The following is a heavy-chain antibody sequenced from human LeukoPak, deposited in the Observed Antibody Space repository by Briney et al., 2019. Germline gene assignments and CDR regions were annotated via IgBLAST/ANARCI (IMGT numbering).Heavy chain of an antibody. CDR3: ARRSYSGYDYLDY. Sequence: GGSLRLSCAASGFTFSSYGMNWVRQAPGKGPEWVSYISSSSSTIYYADSLKGRFTISRDNAKNSLYLQMNSLRAEDTAVYYCARRSYSGYDYLDYWGQGTLVTVSS. V-gene: IGHV3-48*04. D-gene: IGHD5-12*01. CDR2: ISSSSSTI. CDR1: GFTFSSYG. J-gene: IGHJ4*02.